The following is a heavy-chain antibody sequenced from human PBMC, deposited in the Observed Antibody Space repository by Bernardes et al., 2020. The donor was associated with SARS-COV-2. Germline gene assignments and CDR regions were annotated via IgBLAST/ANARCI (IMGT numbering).Heavy chain of an antibody. J-gene: IGHJ4*02. Sequence: LRLSCAASGLTFSSYWMHWVRQAPGKGLVWVSRISSDGSSTTYADSVKGRFTISRDNAKNTLYLQMNSLRAEDTAVYYCARPGRPGAYYFEYWGQGALVTVSS. D-gene: IGHD1-26*01. CDR1: GLTFSSYW. V-gene: IGHV3-74*01. CDR2: ISSDGSST. CDR3: ARPGRPGAYYFEY.